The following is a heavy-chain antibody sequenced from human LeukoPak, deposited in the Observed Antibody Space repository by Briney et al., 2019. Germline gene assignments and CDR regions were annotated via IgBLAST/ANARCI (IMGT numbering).Heavy chain of an antibody. D-gene: IGHD6-25*01. CDR2: ISGSGDST. CDR1: GFTFSSYG. CDR3: AKGLAAGSQYFDY. J-gene: IGHJ4*02. V-gene: IGHV3-23*01. Sequence: GGPLRLSCAASGFTFSSYGMSWVRQAPGKGLEWVSAISGSGDSTYYADSVKGRFTISRDNSKNTLYLQLNSLRAEDTAVYYCAKGLAAGSQYFDYWGQGTLVTVSS.